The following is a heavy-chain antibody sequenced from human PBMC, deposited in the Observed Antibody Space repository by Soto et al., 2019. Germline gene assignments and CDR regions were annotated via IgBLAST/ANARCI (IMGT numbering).Heavy chain of an antibody. Sequence: QVQLVQSGAEVKKPGASVRVSCKASGYTFIGYGISWVRQAPGQGLEWMGWISGYNGDTRYAQNFQGRVTMTTDASTNTAYMDLRTLRSEDTAVYYCARESGSAAPYYFYYAMDVWGQGTTVTVSS. D-gene: IGHD1-26*01. J-gene: IGHJ6*02. V-gene: IGHV1-18*04. CDR2: ISGYNGDT. CDR1: GYTFIGYG. CDR3: ARESGSAAPYYFYYAMDV.